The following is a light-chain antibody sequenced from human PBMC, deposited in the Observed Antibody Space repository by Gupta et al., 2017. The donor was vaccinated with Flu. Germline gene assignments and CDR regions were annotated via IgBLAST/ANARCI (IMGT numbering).Light chain of an antibody. Sequence: QVEVPPSPSASASLGASVTLTCTLTSGHSSYAIAWHQQQPKKGPRYLMRVNSDGTYSKGDGIPDGFSGSSSGAERYLTISPLQAADEYEYFCQTGGTGGVFGGGTKLTVL. CDR3: QTGGTGGV. CDR1: SGHSSYA. J-gene: IGLJ3*02. CDR2: VNSDGTY. V-gene: IGLV4-69*01.